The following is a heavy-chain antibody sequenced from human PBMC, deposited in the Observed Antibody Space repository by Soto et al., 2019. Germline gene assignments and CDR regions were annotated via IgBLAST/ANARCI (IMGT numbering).Heavy chain of an antibody. CDR1: GFTFGTYA. V-gene: IGHV3-23*01. D-gene: IGHD1-26*01. Sequence: TGGSLRLSCQASGFTFGTYAMSWVRQAPGKGLEWVALVQSNHVTYYADSVRGRFTVSRDNSKTAVYLQMDSLRVEDTALYYCAKWLRGGSFYCDFWGQGAMVTVSS. CDR3: AKWLRGGSFYCDF. J-gene: IGHJ4*02. CDR2: VQSNHVT.